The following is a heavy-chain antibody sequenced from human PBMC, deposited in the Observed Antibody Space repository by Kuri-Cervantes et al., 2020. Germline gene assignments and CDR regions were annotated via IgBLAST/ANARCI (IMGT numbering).Heavy chain of an antibody. CDR3: ARGPTTYYFDY. V-gene: IGHV3-7*03. Sequence: GESLKISCAASGFTFSSYWMSWVRQAPGKGLEWVANIKQDGSEKYYVDSVKGRFTISRDNAKNSLYLQMNSLRAEDTAVYYCARGPTTYYFDYWGQGTLVTVSS. CDR1: GFTFSSYW. J-gene: IGHJ4*02. CDR2: IKQDGSEK. D-gene: IGHD4-17*01.